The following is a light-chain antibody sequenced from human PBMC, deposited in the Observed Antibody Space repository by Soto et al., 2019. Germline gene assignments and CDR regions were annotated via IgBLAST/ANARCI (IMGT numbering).Light chain of an antibody. CDR1: QSVSSN. CDR3: QHFNIWPCT. V-gene: IGKV3-15*01. Sequence: EIVMTQSPVTLSVSPGERATLSCRASQSVSSNLAWYQQKPGQAPRLLIYDASTRATGIPARFSGSGSGTEFTLTISSLQSEDFAIYYCQHFNIWPCTFGQGT. CDR2: DAS. J-gene: IGKJ2*02.